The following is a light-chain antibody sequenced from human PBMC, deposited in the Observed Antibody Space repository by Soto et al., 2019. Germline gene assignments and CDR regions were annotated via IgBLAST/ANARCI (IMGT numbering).Light chain of an antibody. CDR2: LNT. CDR3: AAWDGSLSAVV. Sequence: QYVLTQSPSASGTPGQRVTISCSGSRSNIGTYTVNWYQQLPGTAPTLLIYLNTQRPSGVPARFSGSKSGTSASLAISGLQSEDEADYYCAAWDGSLSAVVFGGGTKLTVL. CDR1: RSNIGTYT. V-gene: IGLV1-44*01. J-gene: IGLJ2*01.